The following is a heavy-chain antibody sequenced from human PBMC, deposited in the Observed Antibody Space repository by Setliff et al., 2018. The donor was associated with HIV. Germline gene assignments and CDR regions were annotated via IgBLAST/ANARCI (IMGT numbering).Heavy chain of an antibody. J-gene: IGHJ6*03. D-gene: IGHD6-13*01. CDR1: GFSLSNARMG. V-gene: IGHV2-26*04. Sequence: SGPTLVNPTETLTLTCTVSGFSLSNARMGASWIRQPPGKAPEWLAHIFSNDEKSYSTSLKSRLTISKDTSKSQVVLTMTNMDPVDTATYYCAWLTPGYSSRWSGSYMDVWGKGTTVTVSS. CDR3: AWLTPGYSSRWSGSYMDV. CDR2: IFSNDEK.